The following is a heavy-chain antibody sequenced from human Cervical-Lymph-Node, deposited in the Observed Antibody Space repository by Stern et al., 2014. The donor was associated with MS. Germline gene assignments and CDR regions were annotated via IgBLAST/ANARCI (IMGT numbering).Heavy chain of an antibody. D-gene: IGHD1-26*01. CDR3: ARTSNSGSFHFDY. V-gene: IGHV5-51*01. Sequence: VQLVESGAEVKKPGESLKISCKGSGYSFTSYWIGWVRQMPGKGLEWMGVIYSGDSDTRCSPSFQGQVTISADKSISTAYLQWSSLKASDTAMYYCARTSNSGSFHFDYWGQGTLVTVSS. CDR2: IYSGDSDT. J-gene: IGHJ4*02. CDR1: GYSFTSYW.